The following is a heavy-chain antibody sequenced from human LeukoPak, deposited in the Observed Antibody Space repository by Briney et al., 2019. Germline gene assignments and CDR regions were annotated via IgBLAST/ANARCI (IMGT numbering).Heavy chain of an antibody. CDR2: IWYDGSNK. D-gene: IGHD5-24*01. CDR1: GFTFSSYG. V-gene: IGHV3-33*01. J-gene: IGHJ6*02. CDR3: ARDKLYYYYGMDV. Sequence: PGRSLRLSCAASGFTFSSYGMHWVRQAPGKGLEWVAVIWYDGSNKYYADSVKGRFTISRDNSKNTLYLQMNSLRAEDTAVYYCARDKLYYYYGMDVWGQGTTVTVSS.